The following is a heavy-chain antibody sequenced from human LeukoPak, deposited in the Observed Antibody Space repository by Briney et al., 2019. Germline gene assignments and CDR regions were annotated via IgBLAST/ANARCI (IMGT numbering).Heavy chain of an antibody. J-gene: IGHJ4*02. CDR2: ISPDGSGT. Sequence: HPGGSLRLSCAASGFTFSSYWMSWVRQAPGKGLEWAANISPDGSGTFYVDSVKGRFTISRDNAENSLYLQMNSLRVDDTAVYYCVRSIDYWGQGTLVTVSS. CDR3: VRSIDY. V-gene: IGHV3-7*01. CDR1: GFTFSSYW.